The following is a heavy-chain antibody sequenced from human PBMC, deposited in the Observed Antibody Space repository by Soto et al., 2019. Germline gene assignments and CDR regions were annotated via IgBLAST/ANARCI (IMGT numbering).Heavy chain of an antibody. D-gene: IGHD2-2*01. CDR2: ISAYNGHT. J-gene: IGHJ4*02. CDR3: ARELCSSTSCKIDY. CDR1: FYTFSNYG. Sequence: ASVXVSFKSSFYTFSNYGISVLLLAPGQGLEWLGWISAYNGHTYFAQKFQGRVTMTTDTSTSTAYMEVRSLRSDDTAVYYCARELCSSTSCKIDYWGQGTLVTVSS. V-gene: IGHV1-18*04.